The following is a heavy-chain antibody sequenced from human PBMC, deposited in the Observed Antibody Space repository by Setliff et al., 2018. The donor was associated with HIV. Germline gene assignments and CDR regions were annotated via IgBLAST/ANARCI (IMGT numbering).Heavy chain of an antibody. Sequence: SVKVSCKTSGGTFSNYAIGWVRQAPGQGLEWMGGIVPLFGTTNYAQKFQGRVTITTHESTSTAYMELSSLRSEDTAVYYCARDFGGYCSSMSCPGLFDPWGQGTLVTVSS. CDR3: ARDFGGYCSSMSCPGLFDP. CDR2: IVPLFGTT. D-gene: IGHD2-2*01. V-gene: IGHV1-69*05. CDR1: GGTFSNYA. J-gene: IGHJ5*02.